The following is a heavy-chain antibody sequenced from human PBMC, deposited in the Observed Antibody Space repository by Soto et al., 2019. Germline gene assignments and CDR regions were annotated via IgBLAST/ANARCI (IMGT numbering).Heavy chain of an antibody. D-gene: IGHD2-2*02. CDR3: ARSGDRYCSSTSCYRRGHYYGMDV. Sequence: PSETLSLTCTVSGGSISSSSYYWGWIRQPPGKGLEWIGSIYYSGSTYYNPSLKSRVTISVDTSKNQFSLKLSSVTAADTAVYYCARSGDRYCSSTSCYRRGHYYGMDVWGQGTTVTVS. J-gene: IGHJ6*02. V-gene: IGHV4-39*01. CDR1: GGSISSSSYY. CDR2: IYYSGST.